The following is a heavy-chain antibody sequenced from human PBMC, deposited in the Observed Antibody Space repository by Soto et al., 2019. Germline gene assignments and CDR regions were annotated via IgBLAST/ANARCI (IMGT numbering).Heavy chain of an antibody. J-gene: IGHJ4*02. V-gene: IGHV1-2*02. Sequence: ASEKVSCKASGYTFIDYFIQWVRQAPGQGLEWMGWINPSSGETTYAQKFQGRVTMTRDTSISTAYMDLITLRSDDTAIYYCVRGLKWRDPHYWCQGPPVTVSS. CDR1: GYTFIDYF. CDR2: INPSSGET. CDR3: VRGLKWRDPHY. D-gene: IGHD2-15*01.